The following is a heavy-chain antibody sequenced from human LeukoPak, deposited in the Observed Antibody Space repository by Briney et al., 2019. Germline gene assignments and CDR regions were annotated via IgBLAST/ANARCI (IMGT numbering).Heavy chain of an antibody. CDR3: ARAGLDYDSSGYYQTGIDY. CDR1: GYTFSNYV. J-gene: IGHJ4*02. D-gene: IGHD3-22*01. CDR2: ISAYNGNT. Sequence: ASVKVSCKASGYTFSNYVLTWVRQAPGQGLEWMGWISAYNGNTNYAQKLQGRVTMTTDTSTSTAYMELRSLRSDDTAVYYCARAGLDYDSSGYYQTGIDYWGQGTLVTVSS. V-gene: IGHV1-18*01.